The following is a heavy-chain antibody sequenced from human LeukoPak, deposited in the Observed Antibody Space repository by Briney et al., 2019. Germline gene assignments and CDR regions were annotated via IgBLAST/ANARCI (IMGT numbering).Heavy chain of an antibody. CDR3: AREALVVVTAISDHDAFDI. D-gene: IGHD2-21*02. Sequence: ASVKVSCKASGYTFTSFYMHWVRQAPGQGLEWMGIINPSGGSTSYAQKLQGRVTMTRDTSTSTVYMELSSLRSEDTAVYYCAREALVVVTAISDHDAFDIWGQGTMVTVSS. V-gene: IGHV1-46*01. CDR1: GYTFTSFY. CDR2: INPSGGST. J-gene: IGHJ3*02.